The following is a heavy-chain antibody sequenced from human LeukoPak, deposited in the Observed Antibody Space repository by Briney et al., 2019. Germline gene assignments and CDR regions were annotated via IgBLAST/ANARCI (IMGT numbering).Heavy chain of an antibody. CDR3: ARENSGSYREFDY. Sequence: SETLSLTCTVSGGSISSYYWSWIRQPAGKGLEWIGRIYTSGSTNYNASLKSRVSMSVDTTKDQFSLKLSSVTAADTAVFYCARENSGSYREFDYWGQGTLVTVSS. J-gene: IGHJ4*02. CDR1: GGSISSYY. CDR2: IYTSGST. V-gene: IGHV4-4*07. D-gene: IGHD1-26*01.